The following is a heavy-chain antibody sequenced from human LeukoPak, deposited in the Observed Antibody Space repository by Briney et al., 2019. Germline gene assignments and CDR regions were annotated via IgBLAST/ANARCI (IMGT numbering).Heavy chain of an antibody. CDR2: ISWNSGSI. CDR1: GFTFDDYA. V-gene: IGHV3-9*01. CDR3: ARTTEPIVVVAATRVGYFDY. D-gene: IGHD2-15*01. Sequence: GRSLRLSCAASGFTFDDYAMHWVRQAPGKGLEWVSGISWNSGSIGYADSVKGRFTISRDNAKNSLYLQMNSLRAEDTALYYCARTTEPIVVVAATRVGYFDYWGQGTLVTVSS. J-gene: IGHJ4*02.